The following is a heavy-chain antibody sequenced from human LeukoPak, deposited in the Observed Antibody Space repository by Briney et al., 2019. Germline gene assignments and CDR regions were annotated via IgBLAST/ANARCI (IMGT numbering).Heavy chain of an antibody. Sequence: AGGSLRLSCAASGFTFSTYPMHWVRQAPGKGLEWVAVIVFDGSNKYYADSVKGRFTISRDNSKNVLYLQMNTLRTEDTAVYYCASLPFKIDACDIWGPGTVVTVSS. CDR1: GFTFSTYP. V-gene: IGHV3-30-3*01. CDR2: IVFDGSNK. J-gene: IGHJ3*02. CDR3: ASLPFKIDACDI. D-gene: IGHD3-16*01.